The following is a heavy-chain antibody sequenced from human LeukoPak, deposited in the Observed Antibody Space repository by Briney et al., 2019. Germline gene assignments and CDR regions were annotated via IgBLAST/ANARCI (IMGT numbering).Heavy chain of an antibody. D-gene: IGHD3-22*01. CDR3: AKAHQYYYDSSGAKDY. CDR2: ISGSGGST. J-gene: IGHJ4*02. V-gene: IGHV3-23*01. CDR1: GFTFSSYA. Sequence: GGSLRLSCAASGFTFSSYAMRWVRQAPGKGLEWVSAISGSGGSTSYADSVKGRFTISRDNSKNTLYLQMNSLRAEDTAVYDCAKAHQYYYDSSGAKDYWGQGTLVTVSP.